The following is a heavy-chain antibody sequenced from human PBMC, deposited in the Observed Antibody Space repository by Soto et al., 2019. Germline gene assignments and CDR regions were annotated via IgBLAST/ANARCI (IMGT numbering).Heavy chain of an antibody. CDR3: ARDYYYDSSGYCDY. V-gene: IGHV3-30-3*01. J-gene: IGHJ4*02. Sequence: GGSLRLSCAASGFTFSSYAMHWVRQAPGKGLEWVAVISYDGSNKYYADSVKGRFTISRDNSKNTLYLQMNSLRAEDTAVYYCARDYYYDSSGYCDYWGQGTLVTVSS. CDR2: ISYDGSNK. D-gene: IGHD3-22*01. CDR1: GFTFSSYA.